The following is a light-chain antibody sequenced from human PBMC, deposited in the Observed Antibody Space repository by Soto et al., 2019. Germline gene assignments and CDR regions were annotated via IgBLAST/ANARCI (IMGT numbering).Light chain of an antibody. V-gene: IGKV1-39*01. Sequence: DIQMTQSPSSLSASVGDRVTITCRASESISRHLNWYQQKPGKAPKLLIYAASSLQNGVPSRFSGGGSGTDFTLTISNLQPEDFATYDCQQSYSPLSITFGQGTRLEIK. CDR3: QQSYSPLSIT. CDR2: AAS. CDR1: ESISRH. J-gene: IGKJ5*01.